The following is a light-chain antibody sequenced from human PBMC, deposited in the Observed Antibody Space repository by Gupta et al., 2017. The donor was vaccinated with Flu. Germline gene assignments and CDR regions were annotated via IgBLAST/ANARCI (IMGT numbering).Light chain of an antibody. J-gene: IGKJ3*01. CDR1: QGISSY. V-gene: IGKV1-39*01. CDR3: QQRDSTLFT. Sequence: DIQMTQSPSSLSASVGDRVTITCRASQGISSYLNWYQQKPGKAPKLLIYAASSLQSGVPSRFSGSGSGTDFTLTISRRQPEDFATYYCQQRDSTLFTFGHGTKVDIK. CDR2: AAS.